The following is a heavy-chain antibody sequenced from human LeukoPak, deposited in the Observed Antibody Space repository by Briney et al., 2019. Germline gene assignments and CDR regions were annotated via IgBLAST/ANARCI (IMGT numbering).Heavy chain of an antibody. J-gene: IGHJ5*02. CDR1: GYTFTSYD. V-gene: IGHV1-8*01. D-gene: IGHD2-2*01. CDR2: MTPNSSNT. Sequence: ASVNVSCTSSGYTFTSYDINWERHATGPGLELMGWMTPNSSNTYYEQTFQGKVSMTSTTSISTAYMELSSLRSEDTAVYCCARVFCSSSSCYVWFDHWGQGTLVTVSS. CDR3: ARVFCSSSSCYVWFDH.